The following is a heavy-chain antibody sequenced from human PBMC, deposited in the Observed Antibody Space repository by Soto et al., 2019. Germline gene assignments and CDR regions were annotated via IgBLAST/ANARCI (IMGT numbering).Heavy chain of an antibody. CDR2: INPSSGSA. V-gene: IGHV1-46*03. CDR1: GYTFTTYY. Sequence: QVQLVQSGAEVKKPGASVKLSCKASGYTFTTYYIHWVRQAPGQGLEWMGIINPSSGSAGYAQKFQVSVTMTRDTPTNTFYMELSSLRSEDTAVYYCARGNDFPYYYYGLDVWGQGTTVTVSS. D-gene: IGHD3-16*01. CDR3: ARGNDFPYYYYGLDV. J-gene: IGHJ6*02.